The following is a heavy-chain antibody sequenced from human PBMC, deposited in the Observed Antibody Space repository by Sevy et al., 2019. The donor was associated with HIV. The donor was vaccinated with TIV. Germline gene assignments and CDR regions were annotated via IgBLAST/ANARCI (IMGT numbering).Heavy chain of an antibody. D-gene: IGHD6-13*01. CDR1: GFTLGNYW. V-gene: IGHV3-7*01. CDR2: IKQDGSEK. J-gene: IGHJ3*02. CDR3: ARSWSGAFDI. Sequence: GGSLRLSCAASGFTLGNYWMSWVRQAPGKGLEWVANIKQDGSEKYYVDSVKGRFTISRDNAKNSLYLQMNSLRAEVTTVYYCARSWSGAFDIWGQGTMVTVSS.